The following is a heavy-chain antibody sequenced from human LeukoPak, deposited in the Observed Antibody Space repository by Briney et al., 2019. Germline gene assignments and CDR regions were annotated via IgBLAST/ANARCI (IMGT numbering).Heavy chain of an antibody. Sequence: ASVKVSCKASGYTFTSYGINWVRQATGQGLEWMGWMNPNSGNTGYAQKFQGRVTITRNTSISTAYMELSSLRSEDTAVYYCARGGGSSGWYSYYYYMDVWGKGTTVTVSS. CDR1: GYTFTSYG. CDR2: MNPNSGNT. CDR3: ARGGGSSGWYSYYYYMDV. J-gene: IGHJ6*03. D-gene: IGHD6-19*01. V-gene: IGHV1-8*03.